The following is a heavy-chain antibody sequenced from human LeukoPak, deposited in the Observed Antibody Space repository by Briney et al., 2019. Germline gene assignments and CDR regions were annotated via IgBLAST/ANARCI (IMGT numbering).Heavy chain of an antibody. D-gene: IGHD4-17*01. Sequence: TLSLTCTVSGGSIRSYYWSWIRQPPGKGLEWLALIYWNDDKRYSPSLKSRLTITKDTSKNQVVLTMTNMDPVDTATYYCAHSGILYGESFDYWGQGTLVTVSS. CDR3: AHSGILYGESFDY. J-gene: IGHJ4*02. V-gene: IGHV2-5*01. CDR2: IYWNDDK. CDR1: GGSIRSYYW.